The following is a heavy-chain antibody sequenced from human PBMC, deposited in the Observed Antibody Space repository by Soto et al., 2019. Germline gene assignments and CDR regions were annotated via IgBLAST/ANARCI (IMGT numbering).Heavy chain of an antibody. CDR1: GGSIINYY. D-gene: IGHD2-21*01. J-gene: IGHJ4*02. CDR3: ARVPLH. V-gene: IGHV4-31*03. CDR2: IYYSGST. Sequence: PSETLSLTCTVSGGSIINYYWSWIRQHPGKGLEWIGYIYYSGSTYYNPSLKSRVTMSVDTSKNQFSLKLSSVTAADTAVYYCARVPLHWGQGTQVTVSS.